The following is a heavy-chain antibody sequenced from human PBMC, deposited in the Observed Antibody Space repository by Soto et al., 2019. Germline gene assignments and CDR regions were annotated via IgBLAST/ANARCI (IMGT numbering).Heavy chain of an antibody. CDR3: ARGAAAAGTDWFYA. CDR1: GFTFISYG. D-gene: IGHD6-13*01. J-gene: IGHJ5*02. V-gene: IGHV3-23*01. CDR2: ITTTGRNT. Sequence: EMQLLESGGGLVQPGGSLRLSCAASGFTFISYGMTWVRQAPGKGLEWVSGITTTGRNTYYAESVKGRFTISRDNSKNVVYLQMNSLRAEDTAVYYCARGAAAAGTDWFYAWGQGTLVIVSS.